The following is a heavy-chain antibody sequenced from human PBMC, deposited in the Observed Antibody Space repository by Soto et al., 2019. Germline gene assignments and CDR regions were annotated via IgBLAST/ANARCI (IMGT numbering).Heavy chain of an antibody. CDR2: IIPIFGTA. CDR3: ARDLAARSYYYYYGMDV. CDR1: GGTFSSYA. Sequence: SVKVSCKASGGTFSSYAISWVRRAPGQGLEWMGGIIPIFGTANYAQKFQGRVTMTTDTSTSTAYMELRSLRSDDTAVYYCARDLAARSYYYYYGMDVWGQGTTVTVSS. D-gene: IGHD6-6*01. J-gene: IGHJ6*02. V-gene: IGHV1-69*05.